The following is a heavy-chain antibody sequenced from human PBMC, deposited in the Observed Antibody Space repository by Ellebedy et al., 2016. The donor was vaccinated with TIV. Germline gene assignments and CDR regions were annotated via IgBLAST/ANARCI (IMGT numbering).Heavy chain of an antibody. CDR1: GGSISSYY. J-gene: IGHJ4*02. CDR3: ARCPGDTAMVTCYFDY. V-gene: IGHV4-4*07. D-gene: IGHD5-18*01. CDR2: IYTRGST. Sequence: MPSETLSLTCTVSGGSISSYYWSWIRQPAGKGLEWIGRIYTRGSTNYNPSLQSRVTMSVDTSKHQFSLKLSSVTAADTAVYYCARCPGDTAMVTCYFDYWGQGTLVTVSS.